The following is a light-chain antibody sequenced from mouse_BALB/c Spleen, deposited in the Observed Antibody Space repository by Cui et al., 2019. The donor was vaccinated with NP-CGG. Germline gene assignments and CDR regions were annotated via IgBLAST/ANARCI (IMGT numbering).Light chain of an antibody. CDR3: ALWYSNHWV. Sequence: QAVVPQDSALTISPGETVTLTCRSSTGAVTTSNYANWVQEKPDHLFTGLIGGTNNRAPGVPARFSGSLIGDKAALTITGAQTEDEAIYFCALWYSNHWVFGGGTKLTVL. V-gene: IGLV1*01. CDR1: TGAVTTSNY. J-gene: IGLJ1*01. CDR2: GTN.